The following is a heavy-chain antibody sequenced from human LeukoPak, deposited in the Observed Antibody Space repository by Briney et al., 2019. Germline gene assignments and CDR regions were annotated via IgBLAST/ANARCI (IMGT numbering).Heavy chain of an antibody. J-gene: IGHJ6*03. D-gene: IGHD1-20*01. CDR1: GFTFSNYP. CDR3: ARPLTAPLYYMDV. V-gene: IGHV3-23*01. CDR2: IVGGGGST. Sequence: HPGGSLRFSCTASGFTFSNYPMSWVRQAPAKGLEWVAAIVGGGGSTYYADSVKGRFTISRDNSKNTMYLQMNSLRAEDTAVYYCARPLTAPLYYMDVWGKGTTVTVSS.